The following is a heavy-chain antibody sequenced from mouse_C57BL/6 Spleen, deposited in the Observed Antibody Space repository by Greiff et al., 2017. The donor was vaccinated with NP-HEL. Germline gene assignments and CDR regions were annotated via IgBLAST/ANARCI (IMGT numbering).Heavy chain of an antibody. CDR1: GYAFSSSW. J-gene: IGHJ2*01. CDR3: ARSDYYGSRGYYFDY. V-gene: IGHV1-82*01. CDR2: IYPGDGDT. Sequence: VQLQESGPELVKPGASVKISCKASGYAFSSSWMNWVKQRPGKGLEWIGRIYPGDGDTNYNGKFKGKATLTADKSSSTAYMQLSSLTSEDSAVYFCARSDYYGSRGYYFDYWGQGTTLTVSS. D-gene: IGHD1-1*01.